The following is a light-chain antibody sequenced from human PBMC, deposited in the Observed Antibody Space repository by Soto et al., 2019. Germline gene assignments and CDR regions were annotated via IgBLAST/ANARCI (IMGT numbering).Light chain of an antibody. CDR2: GAS. V-gene: IGKV3-20*01. J-gene: IGKJ4*01. Sequence: EIVLTQSPGTLSLSPGERATLSCRASQSGSNTYLAWHQQKRGQAPRLLIYGASSRATGIPDRFSGSGSGTDFSLTISRLEPEDFAVYYCQQDSSSLPFGGGTKVAIK. CDR3: QQDSSSLP. CDR1: QSGSNTY.